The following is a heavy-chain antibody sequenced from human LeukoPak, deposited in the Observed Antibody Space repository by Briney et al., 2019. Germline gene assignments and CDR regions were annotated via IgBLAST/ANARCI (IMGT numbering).Heavy chain of an antibody. CDR3: ATDLGMVISSYPG. J-gene: IGHJ4*02. D-gene: IGHD3-22*01. CDR2: IIPIFGTA. Sequence: ASVKVSCKASGGTFSSYAISWVRQAPGQGLEWMGGIIPIFGTANYAQKFQGRVTMTEDTSTDTAYMELSSLRSEDTAVYYCATDLGMVISSYPGWGQGTLVTVSS. V-gene: IGHV1-69*06. CDR1: GGTFSSYA.